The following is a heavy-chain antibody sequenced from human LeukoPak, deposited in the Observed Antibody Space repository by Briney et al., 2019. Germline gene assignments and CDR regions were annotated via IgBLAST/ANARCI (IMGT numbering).Heavy chain of an antibody. Sequence: ASVKVSCKASGGTFSSYAISWVRRAPGQGLECMGWTNTNTGNPTYAQGFTGRFVFSLDTSVSTAYLQISSLKAEDTALYYCARASTPKVGATIYYFDYWGQGTLVTVSS. J-gene: IGHJ4*02. D-gene: IGHD1-26*01. CDR3: ARASTPKVGATIYYFDY. V-gene: IGHV7-4-1*02. CDR1: GGTFSSYA. CDR2: TNTNTGNP.